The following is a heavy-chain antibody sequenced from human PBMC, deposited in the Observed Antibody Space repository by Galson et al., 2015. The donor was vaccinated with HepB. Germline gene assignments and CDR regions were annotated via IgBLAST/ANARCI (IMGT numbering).Heavy chain of an antibody. J-gene: IGHJ5*02. V-gene: IGHV3-48*03. Sequence: SLRLSCAASGFTFSSYEMNWVRQAPGKGLEWVSYISSSGSTIYYADSVKGRFTISRDNAKNSLYLQMNSLRAEDTAVYYCARITGTASWFDPWGQGTLSPSPQ. D-gene: IGHD2-21*02. CDR3: ARITGTASWFDP. CDR1: GFTFSSYE. CDR2: ISSSGSTI.